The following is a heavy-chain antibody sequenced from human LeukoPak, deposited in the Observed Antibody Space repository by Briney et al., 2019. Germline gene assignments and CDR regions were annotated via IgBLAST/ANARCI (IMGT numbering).Heavy chain of an antibody. D-gene: IGHD4-23*01. Sequence: SGTLSLTCDVSGGSISSSNWWSWVRQPPGKGLECIGEIYHSGSTNYSPSLKSRVTISVDKSKNQFSLKLSSVTAADPAVYYCARVGGNSIFNWFDPWGQGTLVTVSS. J-gene: IGHJ5*02. CDR2: IYHSGST. V-gene: IGHV4-4*02. CDR3: ARVGGNSIFNWFDP. CDR1: GGSISSSNW.